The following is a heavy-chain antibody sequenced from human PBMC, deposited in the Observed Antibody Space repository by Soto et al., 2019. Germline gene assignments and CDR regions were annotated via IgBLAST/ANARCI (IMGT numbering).Heavy chain of an antibody. CDR1: GASISGFY. Sequence: SETLFLTCTVSGASISGFYWSWIRKSAGKGLEWIGRIYATGTTDYNPSLKSRVMMSVDTSKKQFSLKLRSVTAADTAVYYCVRDGTKTLRDCFDPWGQGISVTVSS. J-gene: IGHJ5*02. V-gene: IGHV4-4*07. D-gene: IGHD1-1*01. CDR3: VRDGTKTLRDCFDP. CDR2: IYATGTT.